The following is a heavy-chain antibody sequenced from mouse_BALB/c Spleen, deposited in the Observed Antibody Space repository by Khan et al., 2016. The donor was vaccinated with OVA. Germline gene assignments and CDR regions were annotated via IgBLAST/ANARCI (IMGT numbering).Heavy chain of an antibody. CDR3: ARAEGGSHFFDY. V-gene: IGHV1S132*01. D-gene: IGHD6-1*01. CDR2: IYPGTGST. J-gene: IGHJ2*01. CDR1: GYIFTSYW. Sequence: VELVESGTELVRPGASVKLSCKTSGYIFTSYWIHWVKQRSGQGLEWIARIYPGTGSTFYSERFTGKATLTADKASSTAYMQLSSLKSDDSAVYFCARAEGGSHFFDYWGQGTTLTVSS.